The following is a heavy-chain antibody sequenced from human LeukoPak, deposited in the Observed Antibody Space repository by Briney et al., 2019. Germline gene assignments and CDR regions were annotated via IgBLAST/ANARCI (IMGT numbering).Heavy chain of an antibody. J-gene: IGHJ6*03. V-gene: IGHV3-23*01. CDR3: AKGGFCSTTSCFDYYYYYVDV. D-gene: IGHD2-2*01. CDR2: ISGSGGST. Sequence: GRSLRLSCAASGFTSSGYALSWVRQAPGKGLEWVSAISGSGGSTYYADSVKGRFTISRDNSKNTLYLQMNSLRAGDTAVYYCAKGGFCSTTSCFDYYYYYVDVWGKGTTVTVSS. CDR1: GFTSSGYA.